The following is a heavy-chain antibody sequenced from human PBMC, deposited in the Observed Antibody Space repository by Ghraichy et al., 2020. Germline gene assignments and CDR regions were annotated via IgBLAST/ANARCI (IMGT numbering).Heavy chain of an antibody. CDR3: ARGYTYGGYFDY. J-gene: IGHJ4*02. V-gene: IGHV4-34*01. CDR2: INHSGST. CDR1: GGSFSNYL. D-gene: IGHD4-23*01. Sequence: SETLSLTCAVYGGSFSNYLWNWIRQPPGKGLEWIGEINHSGSTNYNPSLKSRVTISVDTSKNQFSLKLRSVTAADTAVYYCARGYTYGGYFDYWGQGTLVTVSS.